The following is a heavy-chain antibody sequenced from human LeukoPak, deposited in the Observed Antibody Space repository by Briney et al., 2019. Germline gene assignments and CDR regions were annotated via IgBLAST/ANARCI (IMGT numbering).Heavy chain of an antibody. J-gene: IGHJ4*02. Sequence: GGSLRLSCAASGFTFSSYAMSWVRQAPGKGLEWVSAISGSGGSTYYADSVKGRFTISRDNSKNTLYLQMNSLRAEDTAVYYCTRDSGRFRLDYWGQGILVTVSS. V-gene: IGHV3-23*01. CDR2: ISGSGGST. D-gene: IGHD6-19*01. CDR3: TRDSGRFRLDY. CDR1: GFTFSSYA.